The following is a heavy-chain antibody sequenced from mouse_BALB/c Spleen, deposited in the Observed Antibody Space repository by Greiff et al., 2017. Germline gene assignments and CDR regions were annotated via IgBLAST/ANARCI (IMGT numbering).Heavy chain of an antibody. V-gene: IGHV1S81*02. Sequence: QVQLKQSGAELVKPGASVKLSCKASGYTFTSYYMYWVKQRPGQGLEWIGEINPSNGGTNFNEKFKSKATLTVDKSSSTAYMQLSSLTSEDSAVYYCTRLGYYYAMDDWGQGTSGTVSS. D-gene: IGHD4-1*01. J-gene: IGHJ4*01. CDR3: TRLGYYYAMDD. CDR1: GYTFTSYY. CDR2: INPSNGGT.